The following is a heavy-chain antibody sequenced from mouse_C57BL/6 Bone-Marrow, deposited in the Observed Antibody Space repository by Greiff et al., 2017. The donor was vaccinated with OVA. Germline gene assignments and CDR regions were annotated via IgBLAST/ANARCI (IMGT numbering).Heavy chain of an antibody. CDR2: IYPGDGDT. V-gene: IGHV1-80*01. Sequence: LVESGAELVKPGASVKISCKASGYAFSSYWMNWVKQRPGKGLEWIGQIYPGDGDTNYNGKFKGKATLTADRSSSTAYMQLSSLTSEDSAVYFCAREWTPVVGAPFDYWGQGTTLTVSS. CDR1: GYAFSSYW. CDR3: AREWTPVVGAPFDY. J-gene: IGHJ2*01. D-gene: IGHD1-1*01.